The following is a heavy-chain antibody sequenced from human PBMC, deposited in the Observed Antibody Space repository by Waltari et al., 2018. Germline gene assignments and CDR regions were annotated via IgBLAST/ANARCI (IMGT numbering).Heavy chain of an antibody. CDR1: GYTFTSYG. Sequence: QVQLVQSGAEVKKPGASVKVSCKASGYTFTSYGISWVRQAPGQGLEWMGWISAYNGNTNYAQKLQARVTMTTDTSTSTAYMELRSLRSDDTAVYYCARQTWIQLWLLHYGMDVWGQGTTVTVSS. D-gene: IGHD5-18*01. V-gene: IGHV1-18*01. CDR2: ISAYNGNT. CDR3: ARQTWIQLWLLHYGMDV. J-gene: IGHJ6*02.